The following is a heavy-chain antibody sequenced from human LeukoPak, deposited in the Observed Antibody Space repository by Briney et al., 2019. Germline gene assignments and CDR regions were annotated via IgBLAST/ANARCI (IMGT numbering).Heavy chain of an antibody. V-gene: IGHV3-21*01. D-gene: IGHD4-17*01. CDR3: ARLTTTVTTPFDY. CDR2: ISSSSSYI. CDR1: GFTFSTYN. J-gene: IGHJ4*02. Sequence: GGSLRLSCAASGFTFSTYNMNWVRQAPGKGLEWVSSISSSSSYIYYADSVKGRFTISRDNAKNSLYLQVNSLRAEDTAVYYCARLTTTVTTPFDYWGQGTLVTVSS.